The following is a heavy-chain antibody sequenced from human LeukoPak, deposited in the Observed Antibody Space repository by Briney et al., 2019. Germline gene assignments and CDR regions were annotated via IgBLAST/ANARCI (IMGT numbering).Heavy chain of an antibody. J-gene: IGHJ3*02. CDR2: IYYSGST. CDR3: GRDPGPDYDYVGGIYRFGVFNI. V-gene: IGHV4-31*03. CDR1: GGSISSGGYY. D-gene: IGHD3-16*02. Sequence: SQTLSLTCTVSGGSISSGGYYWSWIRQHPGKGLEWIGYIYYSGSTYYNPSLKSRVTISVDTSKNQFSLKLSSVTAADTAVYYCGRDPGPDYDYVGGIYRFGVFNIWGKGKMVTVS.